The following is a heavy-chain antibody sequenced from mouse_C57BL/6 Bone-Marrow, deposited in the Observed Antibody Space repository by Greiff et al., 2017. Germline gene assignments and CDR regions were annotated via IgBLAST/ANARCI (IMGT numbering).Heavy chain of an antibody. J-gene: IGHJ4*01. D-gene: IGHD2-5*01. V-gene: IGHV1-39*01. CDR2: IKPKYGTT. CDR3: DRGYNNDYAMDY. CDR1: GYSFTDYN. Sequence: SGPALVKPGASVKISCKASGYSFTDYNMNWVKQSNGKSLEWIGVIKPKYGTTSYHQKFKGKATLTVDQSSSTSYMQLNSLTSEYSAVYYSDRGYNNDYAMDYWGQGTSVTVSS.